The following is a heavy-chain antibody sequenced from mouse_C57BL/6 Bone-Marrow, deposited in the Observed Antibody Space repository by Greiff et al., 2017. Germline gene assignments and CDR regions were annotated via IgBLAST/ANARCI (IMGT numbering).Heavy chain of an antibody. CDR1: GYTFTSYW. CDR3: ARGYDYDEDFDY. V-gene: IGHV1-55*01. J-gene: IGHJ2*01. CDR2: IYPGSGST. D-gene: IGHD2-4*01. Sequence: QVQLQQPGAELVKPGASVTMSCKASGYTFTSYWLTWVKQRPGQGLEWIGDIYPGSGSTNYNEKFKSKATLTVDTSSSTAYMQLSSLTSEDSAVYYCARGYDYDEDFDYWGQGTTLTVSS.